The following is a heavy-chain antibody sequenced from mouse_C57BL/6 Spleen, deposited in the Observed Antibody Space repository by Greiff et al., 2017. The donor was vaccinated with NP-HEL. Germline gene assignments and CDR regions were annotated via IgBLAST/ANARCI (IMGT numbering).Heavy chain of an antibody. D-gene: IGHD2-3*01. CDR2: IHPNSGST. V-gene: IGHV1-64*01. Sequence: QVQLQQPGAELVKPGASVKLSCKASGYTFTSYWMHWVKQRPGQGLEWIGMIHPNSGSTNYNEKFKSKATLTVDKSSSTAYMQLSSLTSEDSAVYYCARCKLQEGLYDGYPWFAYWGQGTLVTVSA. J-gene: IGHJ3*01. CDR3: ARCKLQEGLYDGYPWFAY. CDR1: GYTFTSYW.